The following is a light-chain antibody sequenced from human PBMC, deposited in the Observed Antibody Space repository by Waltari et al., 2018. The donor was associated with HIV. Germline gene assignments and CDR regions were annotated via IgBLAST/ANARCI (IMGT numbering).Light chain of an antibody. CDR1: QSVGTK. V-gene: IGKV3-15*01. CDR2: DAS. Sequence: EIVMTQSPATLSVSPGERATVSCRASQSVGTKLAWYQYKIGQAPRLLIYDASTKTTQNPSRFSGTGSGTEFTLIISSLQSEDFEEDYCQQYKTWPYTFGQGTRLEIK. J-gene: IGKJ2*01. CDR3: QQYKTWPYT.